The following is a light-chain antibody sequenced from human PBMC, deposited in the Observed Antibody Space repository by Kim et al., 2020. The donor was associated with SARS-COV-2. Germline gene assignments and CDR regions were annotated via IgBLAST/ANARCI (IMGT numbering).Light chain of an antibody. J-gene: IGKJ2*03. CDR2: GAS. Sequence: ERALTQSPATLSVSPGERATLSCRASQSLSTNLAWYQEKPGQAPRLLIYGASTRATGITARFSGSGSGTEFTLTISSLQSEDFAVYYCQQYNDWPLYSFGQGTKLEI. V-gene: IGKV3-15*01. CDR1: QSLSTN. CDR3: QQYNDWPLYS.